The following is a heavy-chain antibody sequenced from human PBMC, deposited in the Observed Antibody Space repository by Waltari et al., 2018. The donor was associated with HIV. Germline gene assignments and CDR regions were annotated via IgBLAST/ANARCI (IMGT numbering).Heavy chain of an antibody. Sequence: QVQLVQSGAEVKKPGASVKVSCKASGYTFTGNYMHWVRQAPGQGLEWMGWINPNSGGTNYAQKFQGRVTMTRDTSISTAYMELSRLRSDDTAVYYCATALYSSSSAGSIDYWGQGTLVTVSS. CDR1: GYTFTGNY. D-gene: IGHD6-6*01. CDR2: INPNSGGT. CDR3: ATALYSSSSAGSIDY. J-gene: IGHJ4*02. V-gene: IGHV1-2*02.